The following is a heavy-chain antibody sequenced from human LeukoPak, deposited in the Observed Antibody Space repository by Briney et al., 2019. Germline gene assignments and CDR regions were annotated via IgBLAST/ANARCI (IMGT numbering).Heavy chain of an antibody. J-gene: IGHJ5*02. CDR2: INTNTGNP. D-gene: IGHD5-24*01. Sequence: GASVKVSCKASGYTFTSYAMNWVRQAPGQGLEWMGWINTNTGNPTYAQGFTGRFIFALDTSVSTAYLQISRLKAEYTAVYYCARVLGDGRDGFNIFFWFDPWGQGTLVTVSS. CDR3: ARVLGDGRDGFNIFFWFDP. V-gene: IGHV7-4-1*02. CDR1: GYTFTSYA.